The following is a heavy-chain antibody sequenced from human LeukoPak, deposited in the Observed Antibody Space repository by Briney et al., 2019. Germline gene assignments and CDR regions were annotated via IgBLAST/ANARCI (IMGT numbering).Heavy chain of an antibody. CDR3: ATDLLDD. V-gene: IGHV3-15*01. CDR1: GFTFSNAW. Sequence: GGSLRLSCAASGFTFSNAWMSWVRQAPGEGVEWVGRIKRTSDGGTKDYAAPEKGRFTISRDDSKNMVYFQMNSLTTEATAVYYCATDLLDDWGQGTLVTVSS. CDR2: IKRTSDGGTK. J-gene: IGHJ4*02.